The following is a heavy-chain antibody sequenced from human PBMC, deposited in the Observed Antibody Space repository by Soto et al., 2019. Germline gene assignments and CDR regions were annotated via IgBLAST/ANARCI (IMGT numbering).Heavy chain of an antibody. Sequence: SETLSLTCTVSGGSISSSSYYWGWIRQPPGKGLEWIGSIYYSGSTYYNPSLKSRVTISVDTSKNQFSLKLSSVTAADTAVYYCARRYCSSTTCYPHQNWFDPWGQGTLVTVSS. CDR3: ARRYCSSTTCYPHQNWFDP. V-gene: IGHV4-39*01. CDR1: GGSISSSSYY. J-gene: IGHJ5*02. CDR2: IYYSGST. D-gene: IGHD2-2*01.